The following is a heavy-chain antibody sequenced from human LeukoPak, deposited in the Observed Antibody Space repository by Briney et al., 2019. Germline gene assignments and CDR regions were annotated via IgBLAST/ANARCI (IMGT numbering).Heavy chain of an antibody. Sequence: SETLSLTCAVYGGSFSGYYWSWIRQPPGKGLEWIGEINHSGSTNYNPSLKSRVTISVDTSKNQFSLKLSSVTAADTAVYYCARGVPHYYMDVWGKGTTVTVSS. CDR2: INHSGST. CDR3: ARGVPHYYMDV. CDR1: GGSFSGYY. J-gene: IGHJ6*03. V-gene: IGHV4-34*01.